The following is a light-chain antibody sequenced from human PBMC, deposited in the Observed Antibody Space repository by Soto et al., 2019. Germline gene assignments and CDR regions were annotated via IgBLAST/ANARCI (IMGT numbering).Light chain of an antibody. V-gene: IGLV2-14*01. Sequence: QSVLTQPASVSGSPGQSITISCTGSGRDIGAYNYVSWYQQHPGKAPKLIIYEVENRPSGVSNRFSASKSAFTASLTISGLQAEDEADYYCSSYTKSYFYVFGHGTKVTV. CDR1: GRDIGAYNY. J-gene: IGLJ1*01. CDR3: SSYTKSYFYV. CDR2: EVE.